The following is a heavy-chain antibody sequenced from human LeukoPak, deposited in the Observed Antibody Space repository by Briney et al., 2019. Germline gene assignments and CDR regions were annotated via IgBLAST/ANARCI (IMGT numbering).Heavy chain of an antibody. V-gene: IGHV3-21*01. D-gene: IGHD6-19*01. Sequence: GGSLRLSCAASGFTFSSYSMNWVRQAPGKGLEWVSSISSSSSYIYYADSVKGRFTISRDNAKNSLYLQMNSLRAEDTAVYDCARVVAVAGTDYWGQGTLVTVSS. CDR3: ARVVAVAGTDY. CDR2: ISSSSSYI. J-gene: IGHJ4*02. CDR1: GFTFSSYS.